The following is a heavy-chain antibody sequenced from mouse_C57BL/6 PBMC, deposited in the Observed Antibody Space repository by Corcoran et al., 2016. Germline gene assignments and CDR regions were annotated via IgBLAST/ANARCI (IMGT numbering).Heavy chain of an antibody. J-gene: IGHJ1*03. Sequence: QIQLVQSGPELKKPGETVKISCKASGYTLTTYGMSWVKQAPGKGLKWMGWINTYSGVPTYADDFKGRFAFSLETSASTAYLQINNLKNEDTATYFCAREFYYGSSYVGWYFDVWGTGTTVTVSS. V-gene: IGHV9-3*01. CDR1: GYTLTTYG. D-gene: IGHD1-1*01. CDR3: AREFYYGSSYVGWYFDV. CDR2: INTYSGVP.